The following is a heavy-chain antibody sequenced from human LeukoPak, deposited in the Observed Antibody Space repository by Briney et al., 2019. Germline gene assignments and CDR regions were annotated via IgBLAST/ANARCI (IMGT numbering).Heavy chain of an antibody. CDR1: GFTFSSYA. CDR2: ISGSGGST. D-gene: IGHD6-13*01. J-gene: IGHJ4*02. CDR3: AKDRRAGSWYIGY. V-gene: IGHV3-23*01. Sequence: GGYLRLSCAASGFTFSSYAMRWVGPAPGKGLEWVSSISGSGGSTYYASSVKGRFTISRDKSKNTLYLQMNSLRAEDTAVYYCAKDRRAGSWYIGYWGQGTLVTVSS.